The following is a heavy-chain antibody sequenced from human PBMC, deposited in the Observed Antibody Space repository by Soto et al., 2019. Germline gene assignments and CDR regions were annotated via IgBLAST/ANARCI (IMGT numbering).Heavy chain of an antibody. CDR1: GYTFTSYA. CDR3: ARAYYYDKGPMGAFDI. D-gene: IGHD3-22*01. CDR2: INAGNGNT. V-gene: IGHV1-3*01. J-gene: IGHJ3*02. Sequence: ASVKVSCKASGYTFTSYAMHWVRQAPGQRLERMGWINAGNGNTKYSQKYQGRVTITRDTSASTANMELSSLRSEDTAVYYCARAYYYDKGPMGAFDIWGQGTMVTVSS.